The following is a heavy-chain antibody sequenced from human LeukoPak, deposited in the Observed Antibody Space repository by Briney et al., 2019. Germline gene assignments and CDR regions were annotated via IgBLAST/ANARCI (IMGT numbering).Heavy chain of an antibody. Sequence: ASVKVSCKASGYTFTSYYMHWVRQAPGQGLEWMGIINPSGGSTSYAQKFQGRVTMTRDTSTSTVCMELSSLRSEDTAVYYCARVASVPGENLGNYYYYMDVWGKGTTVTVSS. V-gene: IGHV1-46*01. CDR2: INPSGGST. D-gene: IGHD3-10*01. CDR3: ARVASVPGENLGNYYYYMDV. CDR1: GYTFTSYY. J-gene: IGHJ6*03.